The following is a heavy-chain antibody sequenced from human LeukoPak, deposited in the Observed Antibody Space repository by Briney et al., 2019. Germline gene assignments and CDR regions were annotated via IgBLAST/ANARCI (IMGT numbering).Heavy chain of an antibody. V-gene: IGHV3-48*01. Sequence: EGSLRLSCAASGFTFSSYGMHWVRQAPGKGLEWVSYISSGSSDIYYADSVKGRFTISRDNAKSSLHLQMNSLRAEDTAVYYCARDIIYSGYETFDYWGQGTLVTVSS. D-gene: IGHD5-12*01. CDR3: ARDIIYSGYETFDY. CDR1: GFTFSSYG. CDR2: ISSGSSDI. J-gene: IGHJ4*02.